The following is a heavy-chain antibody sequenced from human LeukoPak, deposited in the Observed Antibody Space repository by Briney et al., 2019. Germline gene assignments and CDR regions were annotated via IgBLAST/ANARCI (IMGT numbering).Heavy chain of an antibody. CDR1: GYTFTSYG. D-gene: IGHD3-10*01. V-gene: IGHV1-18*01. CDR3: ARGATSITMVRGGTVDYFDY. Sequence: ASVKVSCKASGYTFTSYGISWVRQAPGQGLEWMGWISAYNGNTNYAQKLQGRVTMTTDTSTSTAYMELRSLRSDDTAVYYCARGATSITMVRGGTVDYFDYWGQGTLVTVSS. CDR2: ISAYNGNT. J-gene: IGHJ4*02.